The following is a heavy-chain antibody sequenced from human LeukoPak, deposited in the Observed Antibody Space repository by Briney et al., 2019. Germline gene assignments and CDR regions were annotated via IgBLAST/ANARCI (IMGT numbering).Heavy chain of an antibody. D-gene: IGHD3-10*01. CDR3: AKSGQNYYGSV. CDR2: ISYDGTYK. Sequence: GGSLRLSCAASGFNFSSYGMHWVRQAPGKGLEGVAVISYDGTYKYYADSVKGRFTISRDNSKNTLYLQMNSLRAEDTAVYYCAKSGQNYYGSVWGQGTQVTVSS. V-gene: IGHV3-30*18. CDR1: GFNFSSYG. J-gene: IGHJ4*02.